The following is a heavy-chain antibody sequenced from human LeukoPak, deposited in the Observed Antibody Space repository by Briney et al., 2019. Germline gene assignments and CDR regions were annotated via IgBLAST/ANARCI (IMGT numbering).Heavy chain of an antibody. CDR3: ARDRGKAVANYAFDW. CDR2: IYTTGST. Sequence: SETLPLTCTVSGGSINSYYRSWIRQPAGKGLEWIGRIYTTGSTNYNPSLESRVTMSVDTSKNKLSLKLSSVTAADTAVYYCARDRGKAVANYAFDWWALGTMVTVSS. D-gene: IGHD6-19*01. CDR1: GGSINSYY. J-gene: IGHJ3*01. V-gene: IGHV4-4*07.